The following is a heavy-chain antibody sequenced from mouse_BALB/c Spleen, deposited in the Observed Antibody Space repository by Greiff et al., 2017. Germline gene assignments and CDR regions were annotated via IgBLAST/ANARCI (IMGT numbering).Heavy chain of an antibody. Sequence: VKLQQSGAELVKPGASVKLSCKASGYTFTSFYMYWVKQRPGQGLEWIGEINPSNGGTNFNEKFKSKATLTVDKSSSTAYMQLSSLTSEDSAVYYCTRMRRSYAMDYWGQGTSVTVSS. V-gene: IGHV1S81*02. CDR1: GYTFTSFY. CDR3: TRMRRSYAMDY. CDR2: INPSNGGT. J-gene: IGHJ4*01.